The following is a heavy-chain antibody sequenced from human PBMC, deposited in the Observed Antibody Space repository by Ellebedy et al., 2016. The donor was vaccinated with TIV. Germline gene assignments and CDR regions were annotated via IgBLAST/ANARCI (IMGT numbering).Heavy chain of an antibody. V-gene: IGHV4-39*01. CDR3: ARQAYYTDYAFDS. J-gene: IGHJ5*01. CDR1: GGSVSSTSYN. CDR2: IYYDGNT. Sequence: SETLSLXCTVSGGSVSSTSYNWGWIRQPPGKGLEWIGNIYYDGNTFNNPSLKSRVSISVGGSKIQFSLRLTSVTAADTAVYYCARQAYYTDYAFDSWGQGTLVTVSS. D-gene: IGHD4-11*01.